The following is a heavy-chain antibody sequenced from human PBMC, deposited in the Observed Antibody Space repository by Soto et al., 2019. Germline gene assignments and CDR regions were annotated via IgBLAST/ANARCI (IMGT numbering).Heavy chain of an antibody. CDR2: IFHSGST. Sequence: QVQMQESGPGLVKPSETLSLTCTVSGAPIDRGDYFWSWIRQPPGQGLEWLGNIFHSGSTYYNPSLASRLTIFVDTAKNQISLSLASVTADDTAVYYCARDQRQTGGFSGFDPWGQGTLVTVSS. D-gene: IGHD6-25*01. CDR1: GAPIDRGDYF. CDR3: ARDQRQTGGFSGFDP. V-gene: IGHV4-30-4*01. J-gene: IGHJ5*02.